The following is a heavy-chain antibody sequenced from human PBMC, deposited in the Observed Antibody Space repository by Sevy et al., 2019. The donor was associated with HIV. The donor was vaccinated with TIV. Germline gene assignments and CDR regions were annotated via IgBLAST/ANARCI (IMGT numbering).Heavy chain of an antibody. V-gene: IGHV3-74*01. CDR1: GFIFNTFY. CDR3: AEIAKYYYDSSGFFAQSGAAFDI. D-gene: IGHD3-22*01. J-gene: IGHJ3*02. Sequence: GGSLRLSCAASGFIFNTFYMHWVRQAPGKGLEWVSRINSDGSNTNYADSVKGRFTISRDNAKNTLYLQMNSLRAEDTAVYYWAEIAKYYYDSSGFFAQSGAAFDIWGQGTMVTVSS. CDR2: INSDGSNT.